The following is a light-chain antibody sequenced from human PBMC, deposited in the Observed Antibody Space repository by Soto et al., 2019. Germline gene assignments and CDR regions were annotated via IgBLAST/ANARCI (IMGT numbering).Light chain of an antibody. J-gene: IGKJ5*01. CDR3: HQYDSWT. CDR1: QSFNSIY. Sequence: EIVLTQSPGTLSLSPGERATLSCRASQSFNSIYLAWYQQKPGQAPXLLIYGASSRATGIPDRFSGSGSGTDFTLTISRLEPEDFAVYYCHQYDSWTFGQGTRLEIK. V-gene: IGKV3-20*01. CDR2: GAS.